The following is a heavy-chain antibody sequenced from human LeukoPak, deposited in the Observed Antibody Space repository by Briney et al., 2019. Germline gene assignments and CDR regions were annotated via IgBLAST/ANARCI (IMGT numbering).Heavy chain of an antibody. CDR2: IISRGSNM. Sequence: GGSLRLSCAASGFSFSTYTINWVRQAPGKGLEWVSSIISRGSNMYYADSVKGRFTISRDNAKNSMYLQMNSVRDDDTAVYFCSRDILTGYFDYWGQGTLVTVSS. V-gene: IGHV3-48*02. J-gene: IGHJ4*02. CDR3: SRDILTGYFDY. D-gene: IGHD3-9*01. CDR1: GFSFSTYT.